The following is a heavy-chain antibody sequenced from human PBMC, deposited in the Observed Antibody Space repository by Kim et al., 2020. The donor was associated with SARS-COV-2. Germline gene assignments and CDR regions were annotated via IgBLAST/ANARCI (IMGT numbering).Heavy chain of an antibody. CDR1: GFTFTNTP. CDR3: ARGTPRNDGSSDYIPGSY. CDR2: ISYDGNYK. Sequence: GGSLRLSCVASGFTFTNTPMHWFRQAPGRGLEWVAVISYDGNYKDYADSVKGRFTISRDISKNTLYLQMKNLRPEDTAVHYCARGTPRNDGSSDYIPGSYWGQGTLGTVSS. D-gene: IGHD3-22*01. J-gene: IGHJ4*02. V-gene: IGHV3-30*04.